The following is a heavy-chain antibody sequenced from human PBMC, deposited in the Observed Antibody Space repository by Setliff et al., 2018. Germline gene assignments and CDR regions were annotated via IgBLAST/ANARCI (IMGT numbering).Heavy chain of an antibody. V-gene: IGHV3-74*01. D-gene: IGHD1-7*01. J-gene: IGHJ4*02. CDR2: INGDATIA. CDR3: AKPQVELRWGFES. CDR1: GFTFSKYW. Sequence: GGSLRLSCGASGFTFSKYWMYWVRQVPGKGLVWVSRINGDATIAHYADSVKGRFTISRDSSKNTLYLQMNSLRAEDTAVYYCAKPQVELRWGFESWGQGTLVTVSS.